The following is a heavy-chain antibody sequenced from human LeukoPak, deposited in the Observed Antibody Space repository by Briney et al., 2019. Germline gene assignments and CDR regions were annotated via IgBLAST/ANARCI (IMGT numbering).Heavy chain of an antibody. V-gene: IGHV4-59*01. CDR1: GGSISSYY. J-gene: IGHJ4*02. Sequence: SETLSLTCTVSGGSISSYYWSWIRQPPGKGLEWIGYIYYSGSTNYNPSLKSRVTISVDTSKNQFSLKLSSVTAADTAVYYCARVGPRIAVAGTGYFDYWGQGTLVTVSS. D-gene: IGHD6-19*01. CDR2: IYYSGST. CDR3: ARVGPRIAVAGTGYFDY.